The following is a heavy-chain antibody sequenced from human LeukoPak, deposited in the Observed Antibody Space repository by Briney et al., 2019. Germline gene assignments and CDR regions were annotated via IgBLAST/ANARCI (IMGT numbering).Heavy chain of an antibody. Sequence: PGGSLRLSCAASGFTFNDYYMSWIRQAPGKGLEWVSYISSSGTTIYYADSVKGRFTISRDNAKNSLYLQMNSLRAEDTAVYYCARESYSGSFLDFWGQGTLVTVSS. CDR1: GFTFNDYY. J-gene: IGHJ4*02. V-gene: IGHV3-11*01. CDR3: ARESYSGSFLDF. D-gene: IGHD1-26*01. CDR2: ISSSGTTI.